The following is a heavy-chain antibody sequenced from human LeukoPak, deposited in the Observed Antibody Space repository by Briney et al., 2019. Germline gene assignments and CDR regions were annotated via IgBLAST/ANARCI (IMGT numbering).Heavy chain of an antibody. CDR3: ARSPSYYYGMDV. V-gene: IGHV3-21*01. CDR2: ISSSSSYI. J-gene: IGHJ6*02. Sequence: PGGSLRLSCAASGSTFSSYSMNWVRQAPGKGLEWVSSISSSSSYIYYADSVKGRFTISRDNAKNSLYLQMNSLRAEDTAVYYCARSPSYYYGMDVWGQGTTVTVSS. CDR1: GSTFSSYS.